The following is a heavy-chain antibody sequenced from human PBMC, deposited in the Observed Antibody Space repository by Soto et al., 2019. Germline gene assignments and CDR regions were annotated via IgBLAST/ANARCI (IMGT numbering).Heavy chain of an antibody. CDR1: GFSLSIRGMS. Sequence: GPTLVNPTQTLTLTCTFSGFSLSIRGMSVGWIRQPPQKSLEWLTIIYWDDDKLYSPSLKGRLTITKDTSKNQVVLTMANVDPVDTATYYCAHRRKRTGVSRSGGKYHGGFHYWGQGILVTVSS. CDR3: AHRRKRTGVSRSGGKYHGGFHY. D-gene: IGHD2-15*01. J-gene: IGHJ4*02. V-gene: IGHV2-5*02. CDR2: IYWDDDK.